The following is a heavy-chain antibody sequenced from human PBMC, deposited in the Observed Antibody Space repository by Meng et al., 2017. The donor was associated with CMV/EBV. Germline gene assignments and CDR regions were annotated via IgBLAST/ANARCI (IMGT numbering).Heavy chain of an antibody. D-gene: IGHD5-12*01. CDR2: ISAYNGNT. CDR3: ARGGASSGYDLIDY. V-gene: IGHV1-18*01. CDR1: GYTFTSHG. J-gene: IGHJ4*02. Sequence: VHSGTQVKRLGPAWKASCKAFGYTFTSHGISWVRQAPGQGLEWMGWISAYNGNTNYAQKLQGRVTMTTDTSTSTAYMELRSLRSDDTAVYYCARGGASSGYDLIDYWGQGTLVTSPQ.